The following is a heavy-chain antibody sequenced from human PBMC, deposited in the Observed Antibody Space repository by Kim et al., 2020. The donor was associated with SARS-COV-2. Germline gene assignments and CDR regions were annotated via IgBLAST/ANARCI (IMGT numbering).Heavy chain of an antibody. CDR1: GASINSGTYY. CDR3: AMVPWHFYDTSGYSGNFEY. D-gene: IGHD3-22*01. Sequence: SETLSLTCTVSGASINSGTYYWGWIRQPPGKGLEWIGYIFYSGTTYYNSSLKSRVTISVDTSKNQFSLKLSSVTAADTAVYFCAMVPWHFYDTSGYSGNFEYWGQGTLVTVSS. J-gene: IGHJ4*02. CDR2: IFYSGTT. V-gene: IGHV4-39*01.